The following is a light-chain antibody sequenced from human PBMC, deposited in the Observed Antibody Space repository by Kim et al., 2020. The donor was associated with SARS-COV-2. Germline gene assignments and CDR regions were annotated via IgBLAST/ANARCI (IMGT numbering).Light chain of an antibody. CDR1: QSIGSNY. Sequence: SPGERATLSGRASQSIGSNYLAWYQQKPGQAPRLLIYGASTRATGIPDRFTGSGSGTDFTLAISRLEPEDFAVYYCQQYGTSPLYTFGRGTKLEI. CDR3: QQYGTSPLYT. CDR2: GAS. J-gene: IGKJ2*01. V-gene: IGKV3-20*01.